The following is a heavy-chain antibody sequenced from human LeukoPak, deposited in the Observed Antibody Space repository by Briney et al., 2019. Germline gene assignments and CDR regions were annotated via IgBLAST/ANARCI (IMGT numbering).Heavy chain of an antibody. CDR3: AKDKRITMVRGVIAPFDY. J-gene: IGHJ4*02. CDR1: GFTFSNSA. Sequence: GGSLRLSCAASGFTFSNSAMSWVRQAPGKGLEWVSALTGSGGSTYYADSVKGRFTISRDNSKNTLYLQMNSLRAEDTAVYYCAKDKRITMVRGVIAPFDYWGQGTLVTVSS. D-gene: IGHD3-10*01. V-gene: IGHV3-23*01. CDR2: LTGSGGST.